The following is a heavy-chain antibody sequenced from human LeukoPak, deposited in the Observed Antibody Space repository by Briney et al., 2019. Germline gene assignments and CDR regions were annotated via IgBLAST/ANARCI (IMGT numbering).Heavy chain of an antibody. Sequence: ASVMVSCKASGYTFTSYDINWVRQATGQGLEWMGWMNPNSGNTGYAQKFQGRVTITRNTSISTAYMELSSLRSEDTAVYYCARTYDFWSGYYPFDYWGQGTLVTVSS. D-gene: IGHD3-3*01. CDR1: GYTFTSYD. J-gene: IGHJ4*02. V-gene: IGHV1-8*01. CDR3: ARTYDFWSGYYPFDY. CDR2: MNPNSGNT.